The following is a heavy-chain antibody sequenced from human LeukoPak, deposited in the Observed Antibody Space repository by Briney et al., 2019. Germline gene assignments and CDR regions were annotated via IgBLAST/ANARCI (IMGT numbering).Heavy chain of an antibody. CDR1: GGSISSGGYS. J-gene: IGHJ4*02. V-gene: IGHV4-30-2*01. CDR2: IYHSGST. CDR3: ASSGYDHDY. D-gene: IGHD5-12*01. Sequence: SQTLSLTCAVSGGSISSGGYSWGWIRQPPGKGLEWIGYIYHSGSTYYNPSLKSRVTISVDRSKNQFSLKLSSVTAADTAVYYCASSGYDHDYWGQGTLVTVSS.